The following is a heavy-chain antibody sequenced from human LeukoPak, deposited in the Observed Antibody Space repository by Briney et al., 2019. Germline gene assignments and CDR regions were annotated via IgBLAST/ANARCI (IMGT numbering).Heavy chain of an antibody. CDR3: AREYCSGGSCQYYYGMDV. Sequence: SETLSLTCTVSGGSISSCYWSWIRQPAGKGLEWIGRIYTSGSTNYNPSLKSRVTMSVDTSKNQFSLKLSSVTAADTAVYYCAREYCSGGSCQYYYGMDVWGQGTTVTVSS. D-gene: IGHD2-15*01. CDR1: GGSISSCY. J-gene: IGHJ6*02. V-gene: IGHV4-4*07. CDR2: IYTSGST.